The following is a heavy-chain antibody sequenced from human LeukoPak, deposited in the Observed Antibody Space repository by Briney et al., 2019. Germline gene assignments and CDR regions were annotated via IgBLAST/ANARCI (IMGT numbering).Heavy chain of an antibody. J-gene: IGHJ3*02. V-gene: IGHV3-30*02. Sequence: PGGSLRLSCAASGFTFSSYGMHWVRQAPGKGLEWVAFIRYDGSNKYYADSVKGRFTISRDNSKNTLHLQMNSLRVDDTAVYYCAKASLGGSAYDIWGQGTMVTVSS. CDR1: GFTFSSYG. CDR3: AKASLGGSAYDI. D-gene: IGHD7-27*01. CDR2: IRYDGSNK.